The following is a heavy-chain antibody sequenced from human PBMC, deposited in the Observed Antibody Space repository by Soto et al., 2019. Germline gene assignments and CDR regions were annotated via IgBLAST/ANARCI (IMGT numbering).Heavy chain of an antibody. Sequence: ASVKVSCKASGYTFTGYYMHWVRQAPGQGLEWMGWVNPNSGGTNYAQKFQGWVTMTRDTSISTAYMELSRLRSDDTAVYYCARSIAAACTDFDYWGQGTLVTVSS. CDR2: VNPNSGGT. V-gene: IGHV1-2*04. J-gene: IGHJ4*02. CDR1: GYTFTGYY. CDR3: ARSIAAACTDFDY. D-gene: IGHD6-13*01.